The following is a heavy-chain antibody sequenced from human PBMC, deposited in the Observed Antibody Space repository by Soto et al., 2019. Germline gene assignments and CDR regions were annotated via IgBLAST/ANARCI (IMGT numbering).Heavy chain of an antibody. V-gene: IGHV1-18*04. Sequence: ASVKVSCKASGYTFTNYGINWVRQAPGQGLEWMGWISGYNGNTNYAQKLRGRVTMTTDTSTSTAYMQLRPQKSDDTAVYYCGRVDNIGEQWTDYWGQGTLVTVYS. CDR2: ISGYNGNT. CDR1: GYTFTNYG. CDR3: GRVDNIGEQWTDY. D-gene: IGHD3-16*01. J-gene: IGHJ4*02.